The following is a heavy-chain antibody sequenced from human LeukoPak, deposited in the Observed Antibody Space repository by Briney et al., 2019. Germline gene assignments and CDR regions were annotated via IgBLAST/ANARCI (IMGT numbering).Heavy chain of an antibody. CDR2: ISHDEKNK. CDR3: ATTFRGVIITRLDY. V-gene: IGHV3-30*04. D-gene: IGHD3-10*01. Sequence: GGSLRLSCAASGFSFSGYAMHWVRRTPGKGLEWVAVISHDEKNKFYAESVKGRFTISRDNSKNTLFLEMNSLRPEDTAFYYCATTFRGVIITRLDYWGQGTLVSVSS. J-gene: IGHJ4*02. CDR1: GFSFSGYA.